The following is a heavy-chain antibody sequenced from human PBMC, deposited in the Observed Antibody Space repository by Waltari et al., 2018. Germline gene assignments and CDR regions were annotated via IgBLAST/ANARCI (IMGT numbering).Heavy chain of an antibody. J-gene: IGHJ6*02. D-gene: IGHD6-13*01. Sequence: QVQLVQSGAEVKKPGASVKVSCKASGYTFTGYYMHWVRQAPGQGLEWMGRINPNSGGTNYAQKFQGRVTMTRDTSISTAYMELSRLRSDDTAVYYCARDFIGYSSTYYYYGMDVWGQGTTVTVSS. V-gene: IGHV1-2*06. CDR3: ARDFIGYSSTYYYYGMDV. CDR1: GYTFTGYY. CDR2: INPNSGGT.